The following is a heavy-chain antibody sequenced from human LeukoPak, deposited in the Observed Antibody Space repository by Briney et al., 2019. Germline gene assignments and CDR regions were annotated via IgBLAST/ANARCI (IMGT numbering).Heavy chain of an antibody. CDR3: ATYYDSLYYFDY. CDR1: GGSISSGGYY. J-gene: IGHJ4*02. CDR2: IYYSGST. Sequence: PSQTLSLTCPVSGGSISSGGYYWSWIRQHPGKGLEWIGYIYYSGSTYYNPSLKSRVTISVDTSKNQFSLKLSSVTAADTAVYYCATYYDSLYYFDYWGQGTLVTVSS. V-gene: IGHV4-31*03. D-gene: IGHD3-22*01.